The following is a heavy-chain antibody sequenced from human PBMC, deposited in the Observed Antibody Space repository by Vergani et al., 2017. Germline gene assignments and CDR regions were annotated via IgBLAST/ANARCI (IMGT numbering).Heavy chain of an antibody. J-gene: IGHJ6*03. CDR2: IYYSGST. D-gene: IGHD6-6*01. Sequence: QVQLQESGPGLVKPSETLSLTCTVSGGSISSYYWSWIRQPPGKGLEWIGYIYYSGSTNYNPSLKSRVTISVDTSKNQFSLKLSSVTAADTAVYYCARRTGVAARPGFGYYYYMDVWGKGTTVTVSS. CDR1: GGSISSYY. CDR3: ARRTGVAARPGFGYYYYMDV. V-gene: IGHV4-59*01.